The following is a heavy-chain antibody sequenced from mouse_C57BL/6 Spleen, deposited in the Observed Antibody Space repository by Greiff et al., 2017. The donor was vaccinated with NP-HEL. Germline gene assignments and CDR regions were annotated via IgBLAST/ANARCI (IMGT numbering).Heavy chain of an antibody. Sequence: VQLQQPGAELVMPGASVKLSCKASGYTFTSYWMHWVKQRPGQGLEWIGEIDPSDSYTNYNQKFKGKSTLTVDKSSSTAYMQLSSLTSEDSAIYYCARWGTTVTPFAYWGQGTLVTVSA. D-gene: IGHD1-1*01. J-gene: IGHJ3*01. CDR1: GYTFTSYW. CDR3: ARWGTTVTPFAY. V-gene: IGHV1-69*01. CDR2: IDPSDSYT.